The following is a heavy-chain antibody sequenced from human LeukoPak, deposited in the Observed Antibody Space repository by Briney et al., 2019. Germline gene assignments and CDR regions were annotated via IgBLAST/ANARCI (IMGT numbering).Heavy chain of an antibody. CDR1: GFTLSDYY. D-gene: IGHD6-19*01. CDR2: ISSSGSTI. V-gene: IGHV3-11*01. Sequence: GGSLRLSCAASGFTLSDYYMIWIRQAPGKGLEWVSYISSSGSTIYYADSVKGRFTISRDNAKNSLYLQMNSLRAEDTAVYYCAREPSIAVAGRDYWGQGTLVTVSS. CDR3: AREPSIAVAGRDY. J-gene: IGHJ4*02.